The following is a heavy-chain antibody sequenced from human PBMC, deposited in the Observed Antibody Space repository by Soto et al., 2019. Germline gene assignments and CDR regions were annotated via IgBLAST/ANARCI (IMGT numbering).Heavy chain of an antibody. CDR1: GYTFTNYG. V-gene: IGHV1-18*01. CDR2: ISAYNGNT. Sequence: ASVKVSCKASGYTFTNYGISWVRQAPGQGLEWMGWISAYNGNTNYAQKVQGRVTMTTDTSTSTAYMELRSLRSDDTAVYYCAREGDCFSTSCYAAWGQRTLDSVS. J-gene: IGHJ5*02. D-gene: IGHD2-2*01. CDR3: AREGDCFSTSCYAA.